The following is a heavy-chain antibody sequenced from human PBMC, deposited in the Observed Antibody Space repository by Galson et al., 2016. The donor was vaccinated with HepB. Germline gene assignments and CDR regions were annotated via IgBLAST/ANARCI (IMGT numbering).Heavy chain of an antibody. J-gene: IGHJ3*01. D-gene: IGHD4-23*01. CDR2: ISDSGANT. CDR1: GFTLHTYT. CDR3: VADHGGLDCFDF. V-gene: IGHV3-23*01. Sequence: SLRLSCAASGFTLHTYTMNWVRQAPGKGLEWVSGISDSGANTYYADYVRGRFSISRDDSKSTLYLQMTNLRVEDTALYYCVADHGGLDCFDFWGRGTMVTVSS.